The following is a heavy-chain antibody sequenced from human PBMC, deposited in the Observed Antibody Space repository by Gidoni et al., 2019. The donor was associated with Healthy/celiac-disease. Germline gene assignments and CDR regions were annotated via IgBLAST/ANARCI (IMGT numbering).Heavy chain of an antibody. CDR3: AKDRYYYDSSGYYQYDAFDI. Sequence: EVQLLESGGGLLQPGGSLRLSCAASGFTFSSYAMSWVRQSPGKGLECCSAIRGSGCSTDYADTVKGRVTISRDNSKNTLYLQRNSLRAEDTAVYYCAKDRYYYDSSGYYQYDAFDIWGQGTMVTVSS. D-gene: IGHD3-22*01. CDR2: IRGSGCST. CDR1: GFTFSSYA. J-gene: IGHJ3*02. V-gene: IGHV3-23*01.